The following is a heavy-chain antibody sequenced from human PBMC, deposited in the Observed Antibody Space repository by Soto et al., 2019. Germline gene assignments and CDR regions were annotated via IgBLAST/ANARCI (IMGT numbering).Heavy chain of an antibody. D-gene: IGHD3-9*01. CDR1: GGSFSGYY. V-gene: IGHV4-34*01. Sequence: QVQLQQWGAGPLRPLETLSLTCGVSGGSFSGYYWAWIRQSPGKGLEWIGEINDRGSINYNPSLKSGVSISVDTSKNHYSLHLRSVTAADTAVYYCARESHDILTGPPWVWYFDLWGRGTLVTVSS. CDR3: ARESHDILTGPPWVWYFDL. J-gene: IGHJ2*01. CDR2: INDRGSI.